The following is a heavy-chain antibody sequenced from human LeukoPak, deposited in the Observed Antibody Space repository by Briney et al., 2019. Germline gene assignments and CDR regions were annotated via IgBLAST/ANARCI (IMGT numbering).Heavy chain of an antibody. V-gene: IGHV3-23*01. CDR3: ARIYPPIVVVTATVDY. CDR1: GFIFSSYA. D-gene: IGHD2-21*02. J-gene: IGHJ4*02. CDR2: TSGSGGST. Sequence: GGTLRLSCAASGFIFSSYAMSWVRQAPGKGLEWVSATSGSGGSTYYADSVKGRFTISRDNSKNTLYLQMHSLRAEDTAVYYCARIYPPIVVVTATVDYWGQGTLVTVSS.